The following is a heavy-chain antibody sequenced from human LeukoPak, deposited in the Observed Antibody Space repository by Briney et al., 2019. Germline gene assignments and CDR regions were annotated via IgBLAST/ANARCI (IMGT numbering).Heavy chain of an antibody. CDR1: GASITSYY. D-gene: IGHD2-15*01. CDR3: ALGAYCSGGSCYSWDPSDEYFQY. CDR2: ICYSGST. V-gene: IGHV4-59*01. Sequence: PSETLSLTCTVSGASITSYYWNWIRQPPGKGLEWIGNICYSGSTTYNPSLKSRVTMSVDTSKNQFSLRVNSVTTADTALYYCALGAYCSGGSCYSWDPSDEYFQYWGQGTLVAVSS. J-gene: IGHJ1*01.